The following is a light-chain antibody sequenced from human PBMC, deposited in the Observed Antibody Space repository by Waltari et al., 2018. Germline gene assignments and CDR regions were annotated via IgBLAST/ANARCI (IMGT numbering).Light chain of an antibody. V-gene: IGLV3-1*01. CDR2: QDT. CDR3: QAWDRGYARV. CDR1: KLGEKY. J-gene: IGLJ2*01. Sequence: SYELTQPNSVSVAPGQTASISCSGDKLGEKYACWYQQQAGQSPVLVIHQDTKRPSGIPERFSGSNSGNTTTLTISGTQAIDEADYYCQAWDRGYARVFGGGTKLTVL.